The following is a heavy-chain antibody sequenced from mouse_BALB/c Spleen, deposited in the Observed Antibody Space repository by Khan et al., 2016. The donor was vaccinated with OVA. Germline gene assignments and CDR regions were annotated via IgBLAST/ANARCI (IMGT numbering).Heavy chain of an antibody. CDR1: GYTFTRYT. Sequence: QVQLQQSGAELARPGASVKMSCKASGYTFTRYTMHWVNQRPGKGLEWIGYINPSSGYTKYNQKFKDKATLPADKYSSTAYMQLSSLTAEDSAVDYCARTQERWGQGTTLTVSS. CDR2: INPSSGYT. CDR3: ARTQER. V-gene: IGHV1-4*01. D-gene: IGHD3-2*02. J-gene: IGHJ2*01.